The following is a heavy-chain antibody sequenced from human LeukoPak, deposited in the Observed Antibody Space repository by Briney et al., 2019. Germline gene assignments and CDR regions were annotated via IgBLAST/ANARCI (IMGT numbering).Heavy chain of an antibody. CDR1: ELTLSAYW. Sequence: GGSLRLSCTAAELTLSAYWMHWVRQAPGKGLEWVATMRQDGSEKYYVDFVKGRFTISRDIAKNSLFLQMGSLRVEDTAIYYCTTMDGPWGQGTLVTVSP. CDR2: MRQDGSEK. J-gene: IGHJ5*02. CDR3: TTMDGP. D-gene: IGHD2-2*03. V-gene: IGHV3-7*01.